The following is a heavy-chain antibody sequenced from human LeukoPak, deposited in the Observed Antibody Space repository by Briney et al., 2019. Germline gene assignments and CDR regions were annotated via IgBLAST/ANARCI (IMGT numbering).Heavy chain of an antibody. D-gene: IGHD4-17*01. J-gene: IGHJ6*03. V-gene: IGHV3-48*03. CDR1: GFTFSSYE. Sequence: GGSLRLSCAASGFTFSSYEMNWVRQAPGKGLEGVSYISSSGSTIYYADSVKGRFTISRDNAKNSLYLQMNSLRAEDTAVYFCAKVHTVTTNYYYYYMDVWGKGTTVTVSS. CDR2: ISSSGSTI. CDR3: AKVHTVTTNYYYYYMDV.